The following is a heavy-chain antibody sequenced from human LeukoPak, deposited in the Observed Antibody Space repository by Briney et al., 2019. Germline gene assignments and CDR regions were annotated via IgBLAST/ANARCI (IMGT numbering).Heavy chain of an antibody. Sequence: ASVKVSCKVSGYTLTELSTHWVRQAPGKGLEWMGGFDPEDGETIYAQKFQGRVTMTEDTSTDTAYMELSSLRSEDTAVYYCATGTTGTTTFDIWGQGTMVTVSS. V-gene: IGHV1-24*01. CDR1: GYTLTELS. D-gene: IGHD1-1*01. J-gene: IGHJ3*02. CDR2: FDPEDGET. CDR3: ATGTTGTTTFDI.